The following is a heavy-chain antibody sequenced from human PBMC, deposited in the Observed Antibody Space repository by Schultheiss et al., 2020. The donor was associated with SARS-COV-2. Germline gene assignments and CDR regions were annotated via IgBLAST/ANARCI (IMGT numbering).Heavy chain of an antibody. V-gene: IGHV4-59*10. J-gene: IGHJ4*02. CDR2: ISASGYS. D-gene: IGHD3-22*01. Sequence: SETLSLTCAVYGGSFSGYYWSWIRQPAGKGLEWIGRISASGYSNYNPSLKSRVTISVDTSKNQFSLKLSSVTAADTAVYYCARGNYYDSSGYYSTFDYWGQGTLVTVSS. CDR1: GGSFSGYY. CDR3: ARGNYYDSSGYYSTFDY.